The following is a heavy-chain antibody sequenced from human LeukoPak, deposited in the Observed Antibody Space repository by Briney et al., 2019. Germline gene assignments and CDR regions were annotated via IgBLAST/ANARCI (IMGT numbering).Heavy chain of an antibody. CDR3: ARDGPNYGSGSYAPGYYYYGMDV. J-gene: IGHJ6*02. Sequence: GRPLRLSCAASGFTFSSYGMHWVRQAPGKGLEWVAVIWYDGSNKYYADSVKGRFTISRDNSKNTLYLQMNSLRAEDTAVYYRARDGPNYGSGSYAPGYYYYGMDVWGQGTTVTVSS. CDR2: IWYDGSNK. V-gene: IGHV3-33*01. CDR1: GFTFSSYG. D-gene: IGHD3-10*01.